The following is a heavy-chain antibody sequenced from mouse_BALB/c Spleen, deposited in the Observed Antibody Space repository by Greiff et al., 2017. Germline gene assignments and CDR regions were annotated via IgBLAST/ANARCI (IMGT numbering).Heavy chain of an antibody. CDR2: LSNGGSYT. CDR1: GFTFSSYA. D-gene: IGHD1-1*01. Sequence: EVKLVESGGGLVKPGGSLKLSCAASGFTFSSYAMSWVRQTPEKRLEWVATLSNGGSYTYYPDSVKGRFTISRDNAKNTLYLQMSSLRSEDTAMYYCARHRSSSYWYFDVWGAGTTVTVSS. J-gene: IGHJ1*01. V-gene: IGHV5-9-3*01. CDR3: ARHRSSSYWYFDV.